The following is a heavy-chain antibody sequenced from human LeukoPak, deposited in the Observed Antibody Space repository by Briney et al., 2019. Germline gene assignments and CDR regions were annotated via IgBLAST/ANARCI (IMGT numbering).Heavy chain of an antibody. Sequence: GASVKVSCKASGYTFTGYYMHWVRQAPGQGLEWMGGIIPIFGTANYAQKFQGRVTITADESTSTAYMELSSLRSEDTAVYYCARDRPAREPYFDYWGQGTLVTVPS. CDR2: IIPIFGTA. V-gene: IGHV1-69*13. D-gene: IGHD1-26*01. J-gene: IGHJ4*02. CDR3: ARDRPAREPYFDY. CDR1: GYTFTGYY.